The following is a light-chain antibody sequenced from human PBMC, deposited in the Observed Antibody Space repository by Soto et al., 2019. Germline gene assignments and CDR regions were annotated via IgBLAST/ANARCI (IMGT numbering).Light chain of an antibody. CDR3: QQYVAYPIT. V-gene: IGKV1-5*03. CDR1: QSISSW. J-gene: IGKJ5*01. Sequence: DIQMTQSPSTLSASVGDRVTITCRASQSISSWLAWYQQKPGKAPKLLIYKASSLESGVPSRFSGSGSGTEFTLTISSLQPEDSATYYCQQYVAYPITFGQGTRLE. CDR2: KAS.